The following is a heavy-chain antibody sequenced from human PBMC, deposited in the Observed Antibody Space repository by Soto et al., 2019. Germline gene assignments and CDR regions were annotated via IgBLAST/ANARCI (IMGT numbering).Heavy chain of an antibody. V-gene: IGHV3-33*01. Sequence: QVQLVESGGGVVQPGRSLRLSCAASGFTFSSYGMHWVRQAPGKGLEWVAVIWYDGSNKYYADSVKGRFTISRDNSKNTLYLHRKSLSAEDTAVYYCATDIRYKWNDAGDSDAFDIWGQGTMVTVSS. CDR2: IWYDGSNK. D-gene: IGHD1-20*01. J-gene: IGHJ3*02. CDR3: ATDIRYKWNDAGDSDAFDI. CDR1: GFTFSSYG.